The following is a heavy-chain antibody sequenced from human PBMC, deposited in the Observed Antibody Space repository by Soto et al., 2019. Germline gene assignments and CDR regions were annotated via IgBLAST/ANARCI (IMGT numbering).Heavy chain of an antibody. CDR1: GFTFSSYW. V-gene: IGHV3-7*01. Sequence: PGGSLRLSCAASGFTFSSYWMSWVRQAPGKGLEWVANIKQDGSEKTYVDSVKGRFTISRDNAEKSLSLQMSSLRAEDTAVYYCARPRIQLWAPDGLHIWGQGTMVTVSS. J-gene: IGHJ3*02. CDR2: IKQDGSEK. CDR3: ARPRIQLWAPDGLHI. D-gene: IGHD5-18*01.